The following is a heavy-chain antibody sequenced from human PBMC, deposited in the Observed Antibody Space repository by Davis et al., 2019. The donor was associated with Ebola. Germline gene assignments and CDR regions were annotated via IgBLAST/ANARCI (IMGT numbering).Heavy chain of an antibody. J-gene: IGHJ6*01. V-gene: IGHV3-23*01. CDR3: TLLQEHL. CDR2: ISGSGGAT. D-gene: IGHD1-1*01. Sequence: GESLKISCAASAFTFCSYAVSWVRQAPGKGLEWVSTISGSGGATYYADSVKGRFTISRDSSRNTLFLQMNSLHQGPIGLTTGTLLQEHLWG. CDR1: AFTFCSYA.